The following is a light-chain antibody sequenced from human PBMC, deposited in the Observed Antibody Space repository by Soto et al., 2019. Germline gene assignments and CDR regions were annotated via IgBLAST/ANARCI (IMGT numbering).Light chain of an antibody. CDR1: QSISSY. CDR2: AAS. CDR3: QQSYSTPRT. V-gene: IGKV1-39*01. J-gene: IGKJ1*01. Sequence: DIQMTQSPSPLSASVGDSVTITCRASQSISSYLNWYQTKPGKAPKLLIYAASSLQSGVPSRFSGIGSGTDFTLTIRCLQPEDGATDYCQQSYSTPRTFCQGTKVDIK.